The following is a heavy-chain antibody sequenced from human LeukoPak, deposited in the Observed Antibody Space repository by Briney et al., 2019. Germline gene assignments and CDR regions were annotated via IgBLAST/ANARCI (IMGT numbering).Heavy chain of an antibody. CDR1: GDSISNYY. Sequence: SETLSLTCTVSGDSISNYYWSWIRQPPGKGLEWIGEINHSGSTNYNPSLKSRVTISVDTSKNQFSLKLSSVTAADTAVYYCARAWYYDFWSGYYTSLYYFDYWGQGTLVTVSS. D-gene: IGHD3-3*01. V-gene: IGHV4-34*01. J-gene: IGHJ4*02. CDR2: INHSGST. CDR3: ARAWYYDFWSGYYTSLYYFDY.